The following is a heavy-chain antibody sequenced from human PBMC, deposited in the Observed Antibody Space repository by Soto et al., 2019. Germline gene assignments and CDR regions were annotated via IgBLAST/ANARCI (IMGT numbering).Heavy chain of an antibody. Sequence: GESLKISCKGSGYSFTNYWIGWVRQMPGKGLEWMGIISPGDSDIKYSPSFQGQVTISADKSISTAYLQWSSLKASDTAMYYCARRAPYGDYGVPLWWFDPWGQGTLVTVSS. CDR1: GYSFTNYW. D-gene: IGHD4-17*01. J-gene: IGHJ5*02. CDR3: ARRAPYGDYGVPLWWFDP. CDR2: ISPGDSDI. V-gene: IGHV5-51*01.